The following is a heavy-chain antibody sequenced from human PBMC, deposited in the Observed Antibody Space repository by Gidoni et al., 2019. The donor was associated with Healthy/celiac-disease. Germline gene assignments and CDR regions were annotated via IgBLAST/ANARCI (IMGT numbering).Heavy chain of an antibody. Sequence: EVQLVESGGGLVQLGGSLRLSCAASGFTFSSYEMNWVRQAPGKGLEWVSYISSSGSTIYYADSVKGRFTISRDNAKNSLYLQMNSLRAEDTAVYYCARDPEGTREDYWGQGTLVTVSS. D-gene: IGHD3-10*01. J-gene: IGHJ4*02. CDR1: GFTFSSYE. CDR2: ISSSGSTI. V-gene: IGHV3-48*03. CDR3: ARDPEGTREDY.